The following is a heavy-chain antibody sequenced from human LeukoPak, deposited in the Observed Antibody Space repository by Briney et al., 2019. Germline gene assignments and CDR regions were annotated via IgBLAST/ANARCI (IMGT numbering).Heavy chain of an antibody. Sequence: GESLKISCQGSGYLFTSYWIGWVRQLPGKGLEWMGIIYPGDSDTRYSPSFQGQVTISADKSISTAYLQWSSLKASDTAMYYCARDRSSGWPQTYWFDPWGQGTLVTVSS. CDR2: IYPGDSDT. CDR3: ARDRSSGWPQTYWFDP. J-gene: IGHJ5*02. D-gene: IGHD6-19*01. V-gene: IGHV5-51*01. CDR1: GYLFTSYW.